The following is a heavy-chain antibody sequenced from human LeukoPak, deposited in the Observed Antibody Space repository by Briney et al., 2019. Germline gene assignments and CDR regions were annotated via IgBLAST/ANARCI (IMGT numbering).Heavy chain of an antibody. V-gene: IGHV1-2*02. CDR2: INPNSGGT. CDR3: ARDPNFAEGY. J-gene: IGHJ4*02. CDR1: GYTCIGYY. Sequence: GASVKVSCKASGYTCIGYYMHWVRQAPGQGLEWMGWINPNSGGTNYAQKFQGRVTMTRDTSISTAYMELSRLRSDDTAVYYCARDPNFAEGYWGQGTLVTVSS. D-gene: IGHD1-1*01.